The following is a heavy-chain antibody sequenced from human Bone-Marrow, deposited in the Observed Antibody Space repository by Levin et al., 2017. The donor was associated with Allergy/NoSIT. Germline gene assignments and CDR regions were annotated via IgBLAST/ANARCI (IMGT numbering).Heavy chain of an antibody. J-gene: IGHJ5*02. D-gene: IGHD5-24*01. CDR3: ARGHMATGRTNWFDP. Sequence: WASVKVSCKASGYTFTSYDINWVRQATGQGLEWMGWMNPNSGITGYAQKFQGRVTMTRNTSISTAYMELSSLRSEDTAVYYCARGHMATGRTNWFDPWGQGTLVTVSS. CDR1: GYTFTSYD. V-gene: IGHV1-8*01. CDR2: MNPNSGIT.